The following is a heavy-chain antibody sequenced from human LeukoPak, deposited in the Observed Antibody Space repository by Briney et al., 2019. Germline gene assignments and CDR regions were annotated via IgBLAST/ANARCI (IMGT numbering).Heavy chain of an antibody. CDR2: INTDGSST. V-gene: IGHV3-74*01. CDR1: GFIFSSYW. Sequence: GGSLRLSCAASGFIFSSYWMHWVRHASGKGLAWVSRINTDGSSTSYADSVKGRFTISRDNAKNTLYLQMNSLRAEDTAVYYCARVARYYDFWSGYYTAGSYYYYYYMDVWGKGTTVTVSS. D-gene: IGHD3-3*01. CDR3: ARVARYYDFWSGYYTAGSYYYYYYMDV. J-gene: IGHJ6*03.